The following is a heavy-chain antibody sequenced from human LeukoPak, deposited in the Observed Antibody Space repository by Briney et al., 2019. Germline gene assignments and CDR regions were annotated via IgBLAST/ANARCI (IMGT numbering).Heavy chain of an antibody. J-gene: IGHJ6*02. CDR1: GYTFTGYY. D-gene: IGHD6-13*01. CDR3: ATPHGRSSSWIMDYYYYGMDV. Sequence: GASVKVSCKASGYTFTGYYMHWVRQAPGQGLEWMGRIIPILGIANYAQKFQGRVTITADKSTSTAYMELSSLRSEDTAVYYCATPHGRSSSWIMDYYYYGMDVWGQGTTVTVSS. CDR2: IIPILGIA. V-gene: IGHV1-69*02.